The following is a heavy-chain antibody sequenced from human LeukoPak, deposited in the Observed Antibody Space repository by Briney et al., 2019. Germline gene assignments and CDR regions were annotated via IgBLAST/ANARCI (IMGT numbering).Heavy chain of an antibody. V-gene: IGHV4-39*07. CDR1: GGSISSSSYY. CDR2: IYYSGST. Sequence: SETLSLTCTVSGGSISSSSYYWGWIRQPPGKGLEWIGSIYYSGSTYYNPSLKSRVTISVDTSKNQFSLKLSSVTAADTAVYYCARGGGYDSYWYFDLWGRGTLVTVSS. CDR3: ARGGGYDSYWYFDL. D-gene: IGHD5-12*01. J-gene: IGHJ2*01.